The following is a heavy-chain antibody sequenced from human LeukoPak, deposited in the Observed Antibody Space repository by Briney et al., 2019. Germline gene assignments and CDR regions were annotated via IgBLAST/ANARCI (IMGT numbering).Heavy chain of an antibody. V-gene: IGHV3-23*01. D-gene: IGHD5-12*01. CDR2: ISGSGGST. Sequence: GGSLRLSCAASGFTFSSYAMSWVRQAPGKGLEWVSAISGSGGSTYYADSVKGRFTISRDNSKNTLYLQMNSLRAEDAAVYYCAKDVGKYRGSPLVYYFDYWGQGTLVTVSS. CDR3: AKDVGKYRGSPLVYYFDY. J-gene: IGHJ4*02. CDR1: GFTFSSYA.